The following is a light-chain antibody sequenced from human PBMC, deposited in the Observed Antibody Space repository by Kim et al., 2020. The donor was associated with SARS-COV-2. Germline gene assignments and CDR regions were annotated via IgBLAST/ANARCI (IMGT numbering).Light chain of an antibody. CDR3: QTWGTGIHGV. CDR1: SGHSNYA. J-gene: IGLJ3*02. V-gene: IGLV4-69*01. CDR2: LDSDGSH. Sequence: SVKLTCTLSSGHSNYAIAWHQQQPEKGPRYLMKLDSDGSHSKGDGIPDRFLGSSSGAERYLTISSLQSEDEADYYCQTWGTGIHGVFGGGTKVTVL.